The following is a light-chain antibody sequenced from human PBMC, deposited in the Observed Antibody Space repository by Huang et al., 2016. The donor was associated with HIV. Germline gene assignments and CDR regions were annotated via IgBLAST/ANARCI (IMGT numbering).Light chain of an antibody. CDR3: QQYGSTPPT. V-gene: IGKV3-20*01. J-gene: IGKJ4*01. CDR2: DAS. Sequence: EIALTQSPGILSLSPGERASLSCRARHSVRRSYLAWYQQKPGQAPRLLIYDASSRDIGIPDRVSGSGYGTDFILSISRLEPEDVAVYHCQQYGSTPPTFGGGTKVEIK. CDR1: HSVRRSY.